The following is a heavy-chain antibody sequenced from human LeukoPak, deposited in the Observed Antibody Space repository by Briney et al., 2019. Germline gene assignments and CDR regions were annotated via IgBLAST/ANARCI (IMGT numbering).Heavy chain of an antibody. V-gene: IGHV3-23*01. CDR2: ISGVGDST. Sequence: GGSLRLSCAASGFTFSNYAMNWVRQAPGKGLEWVSTISGVGDSTYYAESVKGRFTMSRDNSKNTVYLQMNSLRVEDTAIYYCAKGRSGWYEGLDYWGQGILVTVSS. J-gene: IGHJ4*02. CDR1: GFTFSNYA. D-gene: IGHD6-19*01. CDR3: AKGRSGWYEGLDY.